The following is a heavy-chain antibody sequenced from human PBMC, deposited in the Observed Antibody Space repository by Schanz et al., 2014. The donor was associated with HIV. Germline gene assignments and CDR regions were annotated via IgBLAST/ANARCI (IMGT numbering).Heavy chain of an antibody. V-gene: IGHV1-69*01. CDR2: IIPIFGTA. Sequence: QVQLVQSGAEVKKPGSSVKVSCKASGGSFSSYAINWVRQAPGQGLEWMGGIIPIFGTANYAQKFQGRVTIPADESTSTAYMELSSLRSEDTAVYYCAKSPIFGDVIFYGMDVWGQGTTVTVSS. CDR3: AKSPIFGDVIFYGMDV. CDR1: GGSFSSYA. J-gene: IGHJ6*02. D-gene: IGHD3-3*02.